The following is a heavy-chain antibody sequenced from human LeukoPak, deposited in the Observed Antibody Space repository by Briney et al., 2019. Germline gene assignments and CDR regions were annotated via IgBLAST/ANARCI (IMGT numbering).Heavy chain of an antibody. V-gene: IGHV1-18*01. Sequence: PPASVSVSCRASGYTFHTYDITWVRQAPGQGLEWMGWIRSQNGATNYAQKLQGRVTMTTDASTSTVYMELRSLRSDDTAVYYCARVGRSGSPGAFDIWGQGTMVIVSA. CDR3: ARVGRSGSPGAFDI. CDR1: GYTFHTYD. J-gene: IGHJ3*02. D-gene: IGHD1-26*01. CDR2: IRSQNGAT.